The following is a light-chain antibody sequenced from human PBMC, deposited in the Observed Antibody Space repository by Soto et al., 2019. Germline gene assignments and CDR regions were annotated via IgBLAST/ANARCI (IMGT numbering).Light chain of an antibody. CDR2: SAS. J-gene: IGKJ3*01. V-gene: IGKV1-27*01. CDR1: QDIGYY. Sequence: DIQMTQSPSSLSAYVGDRVTITCRASQDIGYYLAWYQQKPGKVPKLLIYSASTLHSGVPSRFGGSGTGTDFTLTINSLQPEDVATYYCLRCDSVLPLFTFGPGTKVTI. CDR3: LRCDSVLPLFT.